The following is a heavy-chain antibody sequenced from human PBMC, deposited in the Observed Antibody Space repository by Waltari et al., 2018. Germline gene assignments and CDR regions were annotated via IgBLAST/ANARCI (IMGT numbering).Heavy chain of an antibody. Sequence: QVQLQESGPGLVKPSETLSLTCTVSGGSISSFYWSWLRQPPGKGLEWIGYICFTGSAYYSPSLKSRVTMSVDTSKNQFSLNLSSVTAADTAVYYCARGVGVIVMPYFDSWGQGTLVTVSS. J-gene: IGHJ4*02. D-gene: IGHD3-3*01. CDR3: ARGVGVIVMPYFDS. V-gene: IGHV4-59*01. CDR1: GGSISSFY. CDR2: ICFTGSA.